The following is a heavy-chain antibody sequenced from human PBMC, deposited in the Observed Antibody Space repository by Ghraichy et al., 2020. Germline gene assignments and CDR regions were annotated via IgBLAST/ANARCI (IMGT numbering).Heavy chain of an antibody. V-gene: IGHV3-23*01. CDR3: ARGHCSSASCPLEH. CDR1: GFTFSSYA. D-gene: IGHD2-2*01. J-gene: IGHJ5*02. Sequence: GSLRLSCAASGFTFSSYAMSWVRQAPGKGLDWVSGISVSGGNTYYADSVKGRFTISRDNSKNTLNLQMNSLRAEDTAIYYCARGHCSSASCPLEHWGQGTLVTVSS. CDR2: ISVSGGNT.